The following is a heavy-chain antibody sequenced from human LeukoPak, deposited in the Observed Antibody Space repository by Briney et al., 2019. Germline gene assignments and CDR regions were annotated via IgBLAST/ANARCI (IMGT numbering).Heavy chain of an antibody. Sequence: PSGTLSLTCAVSGGSISSSNWWSWVRQAPGKGLEWVGRIKSKTDGGTTDYAAPVKGRFTISRDDSKNTLYLQMNSLKTEDTAVYYCTTTVGSSSDYYYYMDVWGKGTTVTVSS. CDR3: TTTVGSSSDYYYYMDV. J-gene: IGHJ6*03. D-gene: IGHD6-6*01. CDR1: GGSISSSNW. V-gene: IGHV3-15*01. CDR2: IKSKTDGGTT.